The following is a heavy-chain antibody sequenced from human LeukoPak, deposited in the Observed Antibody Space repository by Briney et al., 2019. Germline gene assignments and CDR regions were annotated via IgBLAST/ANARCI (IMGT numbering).Heavy chain of an antibody. CDR3: ARDPEAKTYYYDSSGYLEG. CDR1: GYTFTGYY. V-gene: IGHV1-2*02. D-gene: IGHD3-22*01. CDR2: INPNSGGT. J-gene: IGHJ4*02. Sequence: ASVKVSCKASGYTFTGYYMHWVRQAPGQGLEWMGWINPNSGGTNYAQKFQGRVTMTRDTSISTAYMELSRLRSDDTAVYYCARDPEAKTYYYDSSGYLEGWGQGTLVTVSS.